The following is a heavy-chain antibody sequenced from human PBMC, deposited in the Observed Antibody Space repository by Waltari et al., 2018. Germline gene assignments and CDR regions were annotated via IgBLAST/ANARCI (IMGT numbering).Heavy chain of an antibody. D-gene: IGHD4-17*01. V-gene: IGHV4-30-4*08. J-gene: IGHJ6*03. CDR2: IYCSGST. CDR3: ASTTVTTYYYYYYMDV. Sequence: QVQLQESGPGLVKPSQTLSLTCTVSGGSISSGDYYCSWIRQPPGKGLEWIGYIYCSGSTYYNPSLKSRVTISVDTSKNQFSLKLSSVTAADTAVYYCASTTVTTYYYYYYMDVWGKGTTVTVSS. CDR1: GGSISSGDYY.